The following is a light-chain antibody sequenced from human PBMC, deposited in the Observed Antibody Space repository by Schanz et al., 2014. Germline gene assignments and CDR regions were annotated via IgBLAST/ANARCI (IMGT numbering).Light chain of an antibody. Sequence: EIVLTQSPGTLYLSPGERATLSCRASQTIRTSYLAWYQQKFGQAPRLLIYGASSRATGIPDRFSGSGSGTDFTLTISRLEPEDFAVYYCQQRSNWPWTFGQGTKVEIK. V-gene: IGKV3D-20*02. CDR1: QTIRTSY. CDR3: QQRSNWPWT. J-gene: IGKJ1*01. CDR2: GAS.